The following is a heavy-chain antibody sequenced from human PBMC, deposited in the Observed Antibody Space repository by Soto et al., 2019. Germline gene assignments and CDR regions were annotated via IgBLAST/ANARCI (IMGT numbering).Heavy chain of an antibody. D-gene: IGHD3-9*01. CDR2: ISYDGDNK. CDR3: ARASYFSEKTAYYAKSFKWFDP. Sequence: QVQLLESGGGVVQSGRSLRLSCAASGFTFSGSETHWVRQAPGKGLEWVAFISYDGDNKYYADSVKGRFTVSRDNSRNTLHLQMDSLRPEDTAVYYCARASYFSEKTAYYAKSFKWFDPWGQGTLLTVSS. J-gene: IGHJ5*02. V-gene: IGHV3-30*14. CDR1: GFTFSGSE.